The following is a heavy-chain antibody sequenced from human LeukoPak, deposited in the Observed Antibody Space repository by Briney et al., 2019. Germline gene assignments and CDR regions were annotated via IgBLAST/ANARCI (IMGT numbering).Heavy chain of an antibody. CDR1: GFTVSSNY. D-gene: IGHD3-10*01. CDR2: IYSGGST. V-gene: IGHV3-53*01. CDR3: ARLVYGSGSYFDY. J-gene: IGHJ4*02. Sequence: PGGSLRLSCAASGFTVSSNYMSWVRQAPGKGLEWVSVIYSGGSTYYADSVKGRFTISRDNSKDTLYLQMNSLRAEDTAVYYCARLVYGSGSYFDYWGQGTLVTVSS.